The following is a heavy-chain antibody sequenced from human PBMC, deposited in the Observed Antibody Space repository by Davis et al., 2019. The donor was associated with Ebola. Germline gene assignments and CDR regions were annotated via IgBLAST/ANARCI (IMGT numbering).Heavy chain of an antibody. V-gene: IGHV4-30-2*01. J-gene: IGHJ5*02. D-gene: IGHD1-7*01. CDR3: AREGTAGFNWLDP. CDR2: LVLCGTT. CDR1: GGSISSGTYS. Sequence: SETLSLTCAVSGGSISSGTYSWNWIRQTPGTVLVCFLHLVLCGTTYVHPSLKSRVTLSLDLSKNQFFLKLTSLSAAEPAVYYCAREGTAGFNWLDPWGRGTLVTVSS.